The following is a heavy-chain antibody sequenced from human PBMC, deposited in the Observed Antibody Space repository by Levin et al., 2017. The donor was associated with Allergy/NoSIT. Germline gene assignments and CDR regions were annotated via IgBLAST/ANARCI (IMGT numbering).Heavy chain of an antibody. CDR3: ARGRMVLDY. CDR2: IYYSGST. Sequence: SQTLSLPCSVSGGSISSSYWSWIRQPPGKGLEWIGYIYYSGSTNYNPSLKSRVTISVDTSKNQFSLKLSSVTAADTAVYYCARGRMVLDYWGQGTLVTVSS. CDR1: GGSISSSY. V-gene: IGHV4-59*01. D-gene: IGHD2-8*01. J-gene: IGHJ4*02.